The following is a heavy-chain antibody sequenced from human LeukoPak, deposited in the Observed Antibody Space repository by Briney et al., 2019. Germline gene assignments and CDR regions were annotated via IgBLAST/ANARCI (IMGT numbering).Heavy chain of an antibody. D-gene: IGHD2-8*01. Sequence: PGGSLRLSCAASGFTFSSHWMHWVRQVPGKGLVWVSRINSDGSSTSYADSVKGRFTISRGNSKNTLFLQMNSLRAEDTAVYYCAKDRAVYADPLLDFDYWGQGILVTVSS. CDR1: GFTFSSHW. J-gene: IGHJ4*02. V-gene: IGHV3-74*01. CDR2: INSDGSST. CDR3: AKDRAVYADPLLDFDY.